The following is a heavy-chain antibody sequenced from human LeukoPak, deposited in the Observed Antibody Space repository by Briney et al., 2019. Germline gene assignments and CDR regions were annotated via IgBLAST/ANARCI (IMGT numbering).Heavy chain of an antibody. J-gene: IGHJ4*02. CDR2: INHSGST. V-gene: IGHV4-34*01. CDR1: GGSFSGYY. Sequence: SETLSLTCAVYGGSFSGYYWSWIRQPPGKGLEWIGEINHSGSTNYNPSLKSRVTISVDRSKNQFSLNLRSVTAADTAVYYCARRVVTATSFDCWGQGTLVTVSS. D-gene: IGHD2-21*02. CDR3: ARRVVTATSFDC.